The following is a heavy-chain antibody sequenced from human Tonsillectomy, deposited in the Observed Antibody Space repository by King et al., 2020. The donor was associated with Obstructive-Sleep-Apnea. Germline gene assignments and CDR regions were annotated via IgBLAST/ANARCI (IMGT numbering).Heavy chain of an antibody. V-gene: IGHV4-59*01. J-gene: IGHJ4*02. CDR1: GDSISTYY. D-gene: IGHD2-2*01. CDR3: ARIGSYAPFDY. Sequence: VQLQESGPGLVKPSETLSLTCTVSGDSISTYYWSWIRQPQGKGLEWIGYIYYSGSTNYNPSLKSRVTISVDTSKNQFSLKLSSVTAADTAVYYCARIGSYAPFDYWGQGTLVTVSS. CDR2: IYYSGST.